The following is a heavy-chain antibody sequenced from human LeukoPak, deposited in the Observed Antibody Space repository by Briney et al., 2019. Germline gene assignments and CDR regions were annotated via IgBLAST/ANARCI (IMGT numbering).Heavy chain of an antibody. D-gene: IGHD6-19*01. J-gene: IGHJ4*02. Sequence: ASVKVSCEASGYTFTSYGISWVRQAPGQGLEWMGWISAYNGNTNYAQKLQGRVTMTTDTSTSTAYMELRSLRSDDTAVYYCARDIAEQWLVRKYYFDYWGQGTLVTVSS. CDR3: ARDIAEQWLVRKYYFDY. V-gene: IGHV1-18*01. CDR2: ISAYNGNT. CDR1: GYTFTSYG.